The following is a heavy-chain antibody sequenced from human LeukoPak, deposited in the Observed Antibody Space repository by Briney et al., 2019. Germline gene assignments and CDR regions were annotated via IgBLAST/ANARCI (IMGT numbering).Heavy chain of an antibody. V-gene: IGHV4-39*01. D-gene: IGHD3-10*01. CDR1: GGSVSSPDSY. CDR3: ASGVLLWFGEQNYFDY. J-gene: IGHJ4*02. CDR2: IYYSGST. Sequence: SETLSLTCTVSGGSVSSPDSYWSWIRQPPGKGLEWIGSIYYSGSTYYNPSLKSRVTISVDTSKNQFSLKLSSVTAADTAVYYCASGVLLWFGEQNYFDYWGQGTLVTVSS.